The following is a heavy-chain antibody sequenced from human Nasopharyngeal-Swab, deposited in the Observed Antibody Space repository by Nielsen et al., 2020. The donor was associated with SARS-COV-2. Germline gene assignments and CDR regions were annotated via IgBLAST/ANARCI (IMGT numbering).Heavy chain of an antibody. Sequence: SETLSLTCTVSGGSISSYYWSWIRQPPGKGLEWIGYIYYSGSTNYNPSLKSRVTISVDTSKNQFSLKLSSVTAADTAVYYCARGRYSGSYGQLDYWGQGTLVTVSS. V-gene: IGHV4-59*01. J-gene: IGHJ4*02. D-gene: IGHD1-26*01. CDR1: GGSISSYY. CDR3: ARGRYSGSYGQLDY. CDR2: IYYSGST.